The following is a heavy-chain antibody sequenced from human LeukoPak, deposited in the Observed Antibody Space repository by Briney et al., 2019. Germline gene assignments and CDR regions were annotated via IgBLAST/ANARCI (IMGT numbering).Heavy chain of an antibody. V-gene: IGHV1-3*01. J-gene: IGHJ5*02. CDR2: INAGNGNT. CDR3: ARAPPVWFGDSWFDP. Sequence: ASVKVSCKASGYTFTSYAMHWVRQAPGQRLEWMGWINAGNGNTKYSQKFQGRVTITRDTSTSTAYMELRSLRSDDTAVYYCARAPPVWFGDSWFDPWGQGTLVTVSS. CDR1: GYTFTSYA. D-gene: IGHD3-10*01.